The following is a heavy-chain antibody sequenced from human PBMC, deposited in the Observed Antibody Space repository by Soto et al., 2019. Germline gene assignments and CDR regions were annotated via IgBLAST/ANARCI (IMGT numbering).Heavy chain of an antibody. Sequence: GESLKISCAASGFTFSSYAMSWVRQAPGKGLEWVSAISGSGGSTYYADSVKGRLTISRDNSKNTLYLQMNSLRAEDTAVYYCAKDAVDFWSGYYPDYWGQGTLVTVSS. D-gene: IGHD3-3*01. CDR3: AKDAVDFWSGYYPDY. CDR2: ISGSGGST. V-gene: IGHV3-23*01. J-gene: IGHJ4*02. CDR1: GFTFSSYA.